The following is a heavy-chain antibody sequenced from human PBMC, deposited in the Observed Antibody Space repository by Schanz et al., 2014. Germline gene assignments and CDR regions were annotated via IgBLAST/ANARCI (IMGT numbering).Heavy chain of an antibody. CDR2: ISARGEVS. J-gene: IGHJ5*01. CDR1: GFNFYTSA. D-gene: IGHD2-8*01. Sequence: EVQLVESGGGLVQPGGSLRLSCVASGFNFYTSAMTWVRQAPGRGLEWVSVISARGEVSKYSDSVKGRFIVSRDNSRATLFLQMDSLRAADTAFYYCAKWEDIVPEPEPMRGWFDSWGQGILVTVSS. V-gene: IGHV3-23*04. CDR3: AKWEDIVPEPEPMRGWFDS.